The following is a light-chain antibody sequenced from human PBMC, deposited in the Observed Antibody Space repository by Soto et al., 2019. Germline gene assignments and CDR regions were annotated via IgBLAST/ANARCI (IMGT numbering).Light chain of an antibody. J-gene: IGKJ4*01. CDR2: KAS. Sequence: DIQMTQSPSTLSASVGDRVTITCRASQSVNNWLAWYQQKPGKAPKLLIYKASTLESAVPSRFSGSGSGTEFTLTISSLQPDDFATYYCQQHNDYPLTFGGGTKVEIK. CDR1: QSVNNW. V-gene: IGKV1-5*03. CDR3: QQHNDYPLT.